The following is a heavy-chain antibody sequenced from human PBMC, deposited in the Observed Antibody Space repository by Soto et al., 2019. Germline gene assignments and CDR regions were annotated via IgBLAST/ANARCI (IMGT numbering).Heavy chain of an antibody. J-gene: IGHJ4*02. Sequence: GESLKISCKGSGYSFTSYWISWVRQMPGKGLEWMGRIDPSDSYTNYSPSLQGHVTISADKSISTAYLQWSSLKASDTAMYYCARHSPYSSSSPAYWGQGTLVTVSS. D-gene: IGHD6-6*01. CDR1: GYSFTSYW. V-gene: IGHV5-10-1*01. CDR3: ARHSPYSSSSPAY. CDR2: IDPSDSYT.